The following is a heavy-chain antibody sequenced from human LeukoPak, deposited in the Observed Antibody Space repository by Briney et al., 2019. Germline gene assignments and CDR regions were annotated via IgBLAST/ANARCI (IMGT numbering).Heavy chain of an antibody. CDR3: ARLRLFPDYFDY. D-gene: IGHD3-22*01. V-gene: IGHV4-59*01. CDR1: GGSISSYY. Sequence: PSETLSLTCTVSGGSISSYYWSWIRQPPGKGLEWIGYISYSGSTNYNPYLKTLVTISLAPSKTQFSLKLSSVTAADTAVDYCARLRLFPDYFDYWGQGTLVPVSS. CDR2: ISYSGST. J-gene: IGHJ4*02.